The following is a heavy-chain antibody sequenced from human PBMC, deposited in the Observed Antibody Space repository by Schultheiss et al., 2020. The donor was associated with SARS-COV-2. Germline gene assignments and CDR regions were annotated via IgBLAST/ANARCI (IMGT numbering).Heavy chain of an antibody. D-gene: IGHD5-18*01. V-gene: IGHV5-51*01. CDR3: ARFTGYIDQYYFDY. Sequence: GGSLRLSCKGSGYSFTSYWIGWVRQMPGKGLEWMGIIYPGDSDTRYSPSFQGHVTISADKSISTAYLQWSSLKASDTAMYYCARFTGYIDQYYFDYWGQGTLVTVSS. CDR1: GYSFTSYW. CDR2: IYPGDSDT. J-gene: IGHJ4*02.